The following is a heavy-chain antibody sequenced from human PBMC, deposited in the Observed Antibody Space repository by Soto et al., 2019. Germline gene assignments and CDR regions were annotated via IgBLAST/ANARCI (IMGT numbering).Heavy chain of an antibody. V-gene: IGHV3-53*04. Sequence: PGGSLRLSCAASGFTVSSNYMSWVRQAPGKGLEWVSVIYNDGTTYYADSVKGRFTISRHNSKNTLYLQMNSLRAEDAAVYYCARVSMTKLTSDSLFCFDYWGQGTLVTVSS. D-gene: IGHD4-17*01. CDR1: GFTVSSNY. J-gene: IGHJ4*02. CDR2: IYNDGTT. CDR3: ARVSMTKLTSDSLFCFDY.